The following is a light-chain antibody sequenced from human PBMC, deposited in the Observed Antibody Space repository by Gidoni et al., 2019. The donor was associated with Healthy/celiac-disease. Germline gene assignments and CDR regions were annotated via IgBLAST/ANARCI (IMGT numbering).Light chain of an antibody. J-gene: IGKJ3*01. Sequence: DIQMTQSPSSLSASVGDRVTITCQASQDISNHLNWYRQKPGKAPKLLIYDASNLEPGVPSRFSGSGSGTDFTFTISSLQPEDIATYYCQQYDNLPPGVTFGPGTKVDIK. V-gene: IGKV1-33*01. CDR1: QDISNH. CDR3: QQYDNLPPGVT. CDR2: DAS.